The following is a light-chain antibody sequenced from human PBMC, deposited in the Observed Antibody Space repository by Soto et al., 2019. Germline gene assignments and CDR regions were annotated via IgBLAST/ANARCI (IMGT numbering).Light chain of an antibody. J-gene: IGKJ4*01. V-gene: IGKV3-20*01. CDR3: QQYDSSPLT. CDR1: QSVSSSY. CDR2: GAS. Sequence: EIVLTQSPGTLSLSPGERATLSCRASQSVSSSYLAWYQQKPGQAPRLLIYGASSRATGIPHRFSGSGSGKDFTLTISRLEPEDFAVYYCQQYDSSPLTFGGGTKVEIK.